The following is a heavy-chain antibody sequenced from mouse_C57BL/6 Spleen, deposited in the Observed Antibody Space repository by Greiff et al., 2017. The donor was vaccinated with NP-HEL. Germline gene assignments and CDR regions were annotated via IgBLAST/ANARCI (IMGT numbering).Heavy chain of an antibody. V-gene: IGHV14-1*01. J-gene: IGHJ2*01. D-gene: IGHD2-1*01. CDR3: TISTGDPTDFDY. Sequence: EVQLQQSGAELVRPGASVKLSCTASGFNIKDYYMHWVKQRPEQGLEWIGRIDPEDGDTEYAPKFQGKATMTADTSSNTAYLQLSSLTSEDTAVYYCTISTGDPTDFDYWGQGTTLTVSS. CDR2: IDPEDGDT. CDR1: GFNIKDYY.